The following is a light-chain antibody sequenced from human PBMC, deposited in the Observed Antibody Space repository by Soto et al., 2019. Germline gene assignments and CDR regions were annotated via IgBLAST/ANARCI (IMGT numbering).Light chain of an antibody. Sequence: QSALTQPASVSGSPGQSITISCTGTSSDVGGYNYVSWYQQHPGKVPKLMIYEVFRRPSGISNRFSGSKSGNTASLTISGLQAEDEADYYCCSYTPTSTYVFGGGTKLTV. CDR2: EVF. J-gene: IGLJ2*01. CDR1: SSDVGGYNY. CDR3: CSYTPTSTYV. V-gene: IGLV2-14*01.